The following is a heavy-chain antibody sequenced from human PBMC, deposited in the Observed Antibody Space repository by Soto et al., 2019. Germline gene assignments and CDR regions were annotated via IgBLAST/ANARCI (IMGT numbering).Heavy chain of an antibody. D-gene: IGHD2-21*01. J-gene: IGHJ6*02. CDR3: ARDQEAGYFFPYYYCMDV. CDR2: ISSSGSTI. V-gene: IGHV3-48*03. Sequence: PGRSLRVSCATAGFSFSSYEMNWVRQAPGKGLEWVSYISSSGSTIYYADSVKGRFTISRDNAKNSLYLQMYSLRAEDTAVYYCARDQEAGYFFPYYYCMDVWGQGTTVTGSS. CDR1: GFSFSSYE.